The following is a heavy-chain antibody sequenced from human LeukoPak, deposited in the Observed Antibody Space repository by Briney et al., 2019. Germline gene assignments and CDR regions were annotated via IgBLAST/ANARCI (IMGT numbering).Heavy chain of an antibody. CDR3: ARGVSIAAAGTNWFDP. CDR1: GGSFSGYY. V-gene: IGHV4-34*01. CDR2: INHSGST. D-gene: IGHD6-13*01. J-gene: IGHJ5*02. Sequence: SETLSLTCAVYGGSFSGYYWSWIRQPPGKGLQWIGEINHSGSTNYNPSLKSRVTISVDTSKNQFSLKLSSVTAADTAVYYCARGVSIAAAGTNWFDPWGQGTLVTVSS.